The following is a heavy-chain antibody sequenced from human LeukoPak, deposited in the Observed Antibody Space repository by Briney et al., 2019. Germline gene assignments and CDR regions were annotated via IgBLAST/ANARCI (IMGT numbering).Heavy chain of an antibody. Sequence: SETLSLTCTVSGGSISSSSYYWGWIRQPPGKGLEWIGSIYYSGSTYYNPSLKSRVTISVDTSKNQFSLKLSSVTAADTAVYYCARGAISGNGVPYYYYGMDVWGQGTTVTVSS. CDR3: ARGAISGNGVPYYYYGMDV. D-gene: IGHD2-8*01. CDR2: IYYSGST. CDR1: GGSISSSSYY. V-gene: IGHV4-39*01. J-gene: IGHJ6*02.